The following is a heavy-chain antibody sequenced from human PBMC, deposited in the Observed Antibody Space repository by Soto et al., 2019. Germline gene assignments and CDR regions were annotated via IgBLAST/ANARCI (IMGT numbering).Heavy chain of an antibody. D-gene: IGHD1-26*01. CDR3: AREAPVGWFDP. CDR1: GYIFSTYT. CDR2: INPNSGGT. V-gene: IGHV1-2*02. J-gene: IGHJ5*02. Sequence: ASVKVSCKASGYIFSTYTMHWVRQAPGQGLEWMGWINPNSGGTNYAQKFQGRVTMTRDTSISTAYMELSRLRSDDTAVYYCAREAPVGWFDPWGQGALVTVSS.